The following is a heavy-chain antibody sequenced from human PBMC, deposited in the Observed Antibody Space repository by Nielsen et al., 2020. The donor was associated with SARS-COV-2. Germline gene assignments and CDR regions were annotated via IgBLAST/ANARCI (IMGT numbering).Heavy chain of an antibody. Sequence: GGSLRLSCAASGFTFSSYDMHWVRQATGKGLEWVSAIGTAGDTYYPGSVKGRFTISRENAKNSLYLQMNGLRAGDTAVYYCARGDSSSWYYWFDPWGQGTLVTVSS. D-gene: IGHD6-13*01. CDR2: IGTAGDT. CDR3: ARGDSSSWYYWFDP. CDR1: GFTFSSYD. V-gene: IGHV3-13*04. J-gene: IGHJ5*02.